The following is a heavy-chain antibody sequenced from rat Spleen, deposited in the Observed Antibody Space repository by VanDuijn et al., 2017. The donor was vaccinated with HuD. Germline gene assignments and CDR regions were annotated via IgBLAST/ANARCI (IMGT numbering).Heavy chain of an antibody. Sequence: EVQLVESGGGLVQPGRSLKLSCVASGFTFSSYWMYWIRQAPGKGLEWVSSISYDGGSTYYRDSVKGRFTISRDNAKSSLYLQMDSLRSEDTATDYCASGLRVYLGWGQGVMVTVSS. V-gene: IGHV5-58*01. CDR3: ASGLRVYLG. J-gene: IGHJ2*01. D-gene: IGHD1-9*01. CDR2: ISYDGGST. CDR1: GFTFSSYW.